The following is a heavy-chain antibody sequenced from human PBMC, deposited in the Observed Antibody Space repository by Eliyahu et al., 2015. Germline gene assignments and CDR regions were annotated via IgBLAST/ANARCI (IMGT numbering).Heavy chain of an antibody. J-gene: IGHJ1*01. D-gene: IGHD6-13*01. CDR2: INPNSGGT. V-gene: IGHV1-2*06. CDR3: ARLGVIGIAAAGTGYFQH. Sequence: QVQLVQSGAEVKKPGASVTVSCKASGSPFTGXYMHWVRQAPGQGLEWMGRINPNSGGTNYAQKFQGRVTMTRDTSISTAYMELSRLRSDDTAVYYCARLGVIGIAAAGTGYFQHWGQGTLVTVSS. CDR1: GSPFTGXY.